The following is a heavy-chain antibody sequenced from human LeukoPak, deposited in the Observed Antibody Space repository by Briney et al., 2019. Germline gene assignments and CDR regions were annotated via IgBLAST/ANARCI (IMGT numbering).Heavy chain of an antibody. J-gene: IGHJ2*01. Sequence: GGSLRLSCAASGFTFSSYAMSWVRQAPGKGLEWVSAISGSGGSTYYADSVKGRFTISRDNSKNTLYLQMNSLRAEDTAVYYCAKPGAVAPFSSYWYFDLWGRGTLVTVSS. CDR2: ISGSGGST. CDR3: AKPGAVAPFSSYWYFDL. CDR1: GFTFSSYA. D-gene: IGHD2/OR15-2a*01. V-gene: IGHV3-23*01.